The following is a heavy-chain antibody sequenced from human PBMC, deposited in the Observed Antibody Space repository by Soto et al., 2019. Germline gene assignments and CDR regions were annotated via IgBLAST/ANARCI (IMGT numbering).Heavy chain of an antibody. J-gene: IGHJ6*02. Sequence: QVQLEQSGAEVKKPGSSLKVSCKATGGTFSNYAISWVRQAPGQGLEWMAGIIPVYGTLSYAQTFQDRVTIIADESTTTASMEVHSLRSDDTAIYYCSIVTAYGMDVWGPGTTVIVSS. CDR2: IIPVYGTL. CDR1: GGTFSNYA. CDR3: SIVTAYGMDV. V-gene: IGHV1-69*01. D-gene: IGHD2-15*01.